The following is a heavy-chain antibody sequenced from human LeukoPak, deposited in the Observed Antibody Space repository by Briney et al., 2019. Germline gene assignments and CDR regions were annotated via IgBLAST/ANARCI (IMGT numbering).Heavy chain of an antibody. CDR1: GGSFSGYY. J-gene: IGHJ4*02. CDR3: ARGRSDYLRYYFDH. D-gene: IGHD3-22*01. Sequence: SETLSLTCAVYGGSFSGYYWSWIRQPPRKGLEWIGEINHSGSTNYNPSLKSRVTISVDTSKNRFSLKLSSVTAADTAVYYCARGRSDYLRYYFDHWGQGTLVTVSS. CDR2: INHSGST. V-gene: IGHV4-34*01.